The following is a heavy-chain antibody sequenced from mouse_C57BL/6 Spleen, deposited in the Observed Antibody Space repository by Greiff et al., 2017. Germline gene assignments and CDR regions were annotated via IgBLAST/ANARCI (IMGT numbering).Heavy chain of an antibody. Sequence: EVMLVESGGGLVQPGGSLKLSCAASGFTFSDYYMYWVRQTPEKRLEWVAYISNGGGSTYYPDTVKGRFTLSREKAKNTLYRQMRRLKSEDKARYYWARQGGTDWYVDVWGTGTTVTVSS. CDR3: ARQGGTDWYVDV. D-gene: IGHD4-1*01. CDR2: ISNGGGST. CDR1: GFTFSDYY. V-gene: IGHV5-12*01. J-gene: IGHJ1*03.